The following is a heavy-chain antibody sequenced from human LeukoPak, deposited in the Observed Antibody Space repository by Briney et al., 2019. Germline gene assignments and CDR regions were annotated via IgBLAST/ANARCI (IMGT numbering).Heavy chain of an antibody. CDR2: IYYSGST. CDR1: GGSISSHY. V-gene: IGHV4-59*11. Sequence: PSETLSLTCTVSGGSISSHYWSWIRQPPGKGLEWIGYIYYSGSTNYNPSLKSRVTISVDTSKNQSSLKLSSVTAADTAVYYCARLVRGYDYADYWGQGTLVTVSS. J-gene: IGHJ4*02. CDR3: ARLVRGYDYADY. D-gene: IGHD5-12*01.